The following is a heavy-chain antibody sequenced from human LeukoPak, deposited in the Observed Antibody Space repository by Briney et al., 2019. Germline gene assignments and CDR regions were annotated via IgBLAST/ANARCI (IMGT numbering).Heavy chain of an antibody. CDR3: AKGWGGFDS. Sequence: PGGSLRLSCAASGFTVNTYAMSWVRQAPGKGLEWVSGTSGSGGNTYYADSVKGRFTISRDNSKNTLYLQMTSLRAEDTAVYYCAKGWGGFDSWGQGTLVTVSS. V-gene: IGHV3-23*01. CDR1: GFTVNTYA. CDR2: TSGSGGNT. J-gene: IGHJ4*02. D-gene: IGHD3-16*01.